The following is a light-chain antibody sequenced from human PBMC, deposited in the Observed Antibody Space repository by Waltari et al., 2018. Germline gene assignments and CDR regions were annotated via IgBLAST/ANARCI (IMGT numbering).Light chain of an antibody. CDR2: DTS. J-gene: IGKJ4*01. CDR3: QQGSSLPLT. V-gene: IGKV3-11*01. CDR1: ESVYKY. Sequence: EVVLTQSPVTLSLSAGERASLSCRASESVYKYLAWYQQRPGQPPRLLNYDTSNRAAGVPGRFSGSGYGTDFTLTITSLEAEDFAVYFCQQGSSLPLTFGGGTRVEIK.